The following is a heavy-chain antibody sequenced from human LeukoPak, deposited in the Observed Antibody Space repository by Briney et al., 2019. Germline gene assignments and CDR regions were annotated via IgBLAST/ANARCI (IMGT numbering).Heavy chain of an antibody. CDR1: GFTLNKYW. Sequence: GGSLRLSCAASGFTLNKYWMTWVRQAPGKGLEWVANIKKDGSEKHYVDSVKGRFTISRDSAKNSLYLQMNSLRVEDTAVYYCARGTGLYFDYWGQGTLVTVSS. CDR2: IKKDGSEK. J-gene: IGHJ4*02. V-gene: IGHV3-7*01. CDR3: ARGTGLYFDY. D-gene: IGHD3/OR15-3a*01.